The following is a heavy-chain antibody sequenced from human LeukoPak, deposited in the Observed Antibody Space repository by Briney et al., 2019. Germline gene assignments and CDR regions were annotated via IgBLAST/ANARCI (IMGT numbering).Heavy chain of an antibody. Sequence: PGGSLRLSCAATGFTFGSFGIHWARQAPGKGLEWVAVISNDGSNKDYADSVKGRFIISRDNSKNTLYLQMNSLRVEDTAVYYCARDRSGIYDAFDIWGQGTMVTVSS. CDR2: ISNDGSNK. CDR3: ARDRSGIYDAFDI. D-gene: IGHD1-14*01. CDR1: GFTFGSFG. V-gene: IGHV3-30*03. J-gene: IGHJ3*02.